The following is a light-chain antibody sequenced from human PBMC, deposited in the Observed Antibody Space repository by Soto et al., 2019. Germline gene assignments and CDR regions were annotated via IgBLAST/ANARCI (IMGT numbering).Light chain of an antibody. J-gene: IGLJ3*02. CDR2: SDD. V-gene: IGLV1-44*01. CDR1: NSNIGRYS. Sequence: QSALTQPPSLSGTPGQRVTISCSGSNSNIGRYSVNWYQHFPGTAPKILIYSDDKPPSGVPDRFSGSKSGTSASLAISGLQSEDEAEYYCAAWDDNLNGPLFGGGTKLTVL. CDR3: AAWDDNLNGPL.